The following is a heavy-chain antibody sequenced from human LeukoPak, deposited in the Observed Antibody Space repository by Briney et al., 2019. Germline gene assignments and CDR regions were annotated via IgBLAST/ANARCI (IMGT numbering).Heavy chain of an antibody. Sequence: SVKVSCKASGGTFSSYAISWVRHAPGQGLEWMGGIIPIFGTANYAQKFQGRVTITADESTSTAYMELSSLRSEDTAVYYCAGPDYYDSSSYDAFDIWGQGTMVTVSS. D-gene: IGHD3-22*01. J-gene: IGHJ3*02. CDR3: AGPDYYDSSSYDAFDI. CDR2: IIPIFGTA. V-gene: IGHV1-69*01. CDR1: GGTFSSYA.